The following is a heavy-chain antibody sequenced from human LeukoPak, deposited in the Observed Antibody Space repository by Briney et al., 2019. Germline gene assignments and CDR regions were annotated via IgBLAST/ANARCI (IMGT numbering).Heavy chain of an antibody. Sequence: GESLKISCRASGYQFTNYWIGWVRQVPGKGLEWMGIIYPGDSDIIYSPSFQGQVTISADKSISTAYLQFSSLRASDTAIYYCARHGDTVTMRSYFDCWGQGTLVTVSS. CDR1: GYQFTNYW. CDR2: IYPGDSDI. J-gene: IGHJ4*02. D-gene: IGHD4-17*01. V-gene: IGHV5-51*01. CDR3: ARHGDTVTMRSYFDC.